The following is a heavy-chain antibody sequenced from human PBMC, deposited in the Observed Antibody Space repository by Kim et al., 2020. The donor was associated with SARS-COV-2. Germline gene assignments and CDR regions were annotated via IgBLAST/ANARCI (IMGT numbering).Heavy chain of an antibody. CDR1: GFTFSSYA. J-gene: IGHJ6*02. V-gene: IGHV3-30*04. CDR2: ISNDGNNK. Sequence: GGSLRLSCAASGFTFSSYAMHWVRQAPGKGLEWVAVISNDGNNKYSPDSVKGRFTISRDNSKNTLYLQMNSLRSQDTAVYYCARSSSPRCYGCAGMDVWGPGTTVTVSS. D-gene: IGHD2-2*01. CDR3: ARSSSPRCYGCAGMDV.